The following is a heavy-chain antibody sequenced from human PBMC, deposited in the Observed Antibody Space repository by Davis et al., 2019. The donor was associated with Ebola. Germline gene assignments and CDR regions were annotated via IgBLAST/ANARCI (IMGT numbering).Heavy chain of an antibody. D-gene: IGHD7-27*01. V-gene: IGHV1-2*04. CDR3: ARELSGVESRFDY. CDR1: GYNFRAYS. CDR2: IDPYSGGT. J-gene: IGHJ4*02. Sequence: AASVKVSCKASGYNFRAYSVHWVRQVPGAGLEWMGRIDPYSGGTNYAQKFQGWVTMTRDTSISTAYMELTSDDTAVYYCARELSGVESRFDYWGQGTLVTVSS.